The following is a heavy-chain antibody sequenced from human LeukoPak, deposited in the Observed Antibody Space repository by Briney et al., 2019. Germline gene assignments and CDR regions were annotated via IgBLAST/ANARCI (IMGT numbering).Heavy chain of an antibody. CDR1: GFTFSDYY. J-gene: IGHJ4*02. CDR3: ARNGGYSNYYFDY. V-gene: IGHV3-11*06. CDR2: ISSSSSYT. Sequence: GGSLRLSCAASGFTFSDYYMSWIRPAPGKGLEWVSYISSSSSYTNYADSVKGRFTISRDNAKNSLYLQMNSLRAEDTAVYYCARNGGYSNYYFDYWGQGTLVTVSS. D-gene: IGHD5-18*01.